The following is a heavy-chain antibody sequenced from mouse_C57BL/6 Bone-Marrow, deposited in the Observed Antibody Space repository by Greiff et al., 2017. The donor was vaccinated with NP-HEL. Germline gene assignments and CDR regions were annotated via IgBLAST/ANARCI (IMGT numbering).Heavy chain of an antibody. Sequence: QVQLQQPGAELVKPGASVKLSCKASGYTFTSYWITWVKQRPGQGLEWIGDIYPGSGSTNYNEKFKSKATLTVDTSSSTAYMQLSSLTSEDSAVYDCARYYYGSSYWYFDVWGTGTTVTVSS. CDR3: ARYYYGSSYWYFDV. V-gene: IGHV1-55*01. CDR1: GYTFTSYW. CDR2: IYPGSGST. J-gene: IGHJ1*03. D-gene: IGHD1-1*01.